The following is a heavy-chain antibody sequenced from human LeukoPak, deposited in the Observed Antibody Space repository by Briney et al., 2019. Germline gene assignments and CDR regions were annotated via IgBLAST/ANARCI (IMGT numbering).Heavy chain of an antibody. Sequence: SETLSLTGSVAFGSVSSNRYVWGWVRQPPGNGLELIGIMSQSGSSHYNPSLKSRVTMSVDSSKNQFSLKLSSVTAADTAVYYCARDGRGSGWEVVFGANYYYYMDVWGRGTTVTVSS. V-gene: IGHV4-39*07. CDR2: MSQSGSS. CDR1: FGSVSSNRYV. J-gene: IGHJ6*03. CDR3: ARDGRGSGWEVVFGANYYYYMDV. D-gene: IGHD3-22*01.